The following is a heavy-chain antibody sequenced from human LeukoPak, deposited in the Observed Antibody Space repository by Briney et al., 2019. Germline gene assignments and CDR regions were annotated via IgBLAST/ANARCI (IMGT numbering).Heavy chain of an antibody. CDR1: GGSFSGYY. CDR3: ARGGKRYFDWLQYYFDY. CDR2: INHSGGT. J-gene: IGHJ4*02. D-gene: IGHD3-9*01. Sequence: SETLSLTCAVYGGSFSGYYWSWIRQPPVKGLEWIGEINHSGGTNYNPSLKSRVTISVDTSKNQFSLKLSSVTAADTAVYYCARGGKRYFDWLQYYFDYWGQGTLVTVSS. V-gene: IGHV4-34*01.